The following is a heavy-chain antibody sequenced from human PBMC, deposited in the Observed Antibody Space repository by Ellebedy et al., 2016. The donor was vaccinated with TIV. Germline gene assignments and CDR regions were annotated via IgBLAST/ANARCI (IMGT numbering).Heavy chain of an antibody. J-gene: IGHJ4*02. Sequence: GGSLRLSXAASGFTFSSSTMNWVRQAPGKGLEWVASIGTSSSYIFYADSVRGRFTISRDNAKNSLFLQMDSLSAEDTAVYYCAREDYFDYWGQGTLVTVSS. CDR1: GFTFSSST. CDR3: AREDYFDY. V-gene: IGHV3-21*06. CDR2: IGTSSSYI.